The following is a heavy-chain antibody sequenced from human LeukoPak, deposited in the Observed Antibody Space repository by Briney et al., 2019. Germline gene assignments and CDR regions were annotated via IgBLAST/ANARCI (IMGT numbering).Heavy chain of an antibody. CDR1: GFTFSSYS. V-gene: IGHV3-21*01. CDR3: ARDGGARGVTAPDAFDI. CDR2: ISGSSSYI. J-gene: IGHJ3*02. D-gene: IGHD2-21*02. Sequence: GGSLRLSCAASGFTFSSYSLNWVRQAPGKGLEWVSSISGSSSYIYYADSVKGRFTISRHNAKNSLYLQMNSLRAEDTAVYYCARDGGARGVTAPDAFDIWGQGTMVTVSS.